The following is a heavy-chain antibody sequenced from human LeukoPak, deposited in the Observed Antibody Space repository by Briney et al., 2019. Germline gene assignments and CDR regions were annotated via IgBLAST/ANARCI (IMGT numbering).Heavy chain of an antibody. D-gene: IGHD4-17*01. CDR3: ARGKAGDYIFDY. CDR2: IKQDGSEK. V-gene: IGHV3-7*01. Sequence: GGSLRLSCAASGLTFSSYWMSWVRQAPGKGLEWVANIKQDGSEKYYVDSVKGRFTISRDNAKNSLYLQMNSLRAEDTAVYYCARGKAGDYIFDYWGQGTLVTVSS. CDR1: GLTFSSYW. J-gene: IGHJ4*02.